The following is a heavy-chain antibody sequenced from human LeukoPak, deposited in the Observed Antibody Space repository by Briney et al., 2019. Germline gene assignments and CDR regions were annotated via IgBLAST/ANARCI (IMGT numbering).Heavy chain of an antibody. CDR1: GFTFSSYG. CDR2: ISSGSSYI. J-gene: IGHJ5*02. D-gene: IGHD1-26*01. CDR3: ARATYSGSFYPGA. Sequence: GGSLRLSCAASGFTFSSYGMHWVRQAPGKGLEWVSSISSGSSYIYYADSVKGRFTISRDNAKNSLYLQMNSLRAEDTAVYYCARATYSGSFYPGAWGQGTLVTVSS. V-gene: IGHV3-21*01.